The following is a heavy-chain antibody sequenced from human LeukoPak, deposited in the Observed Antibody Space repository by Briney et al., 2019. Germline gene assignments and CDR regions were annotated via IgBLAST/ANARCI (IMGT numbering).Heavy chain of an antibody. CDR1: GGSIRSYD. D-gene: IGHD6-13*01. J-gene: IGHJ2*01. CDR3: ARVYYSNSYDYWYFDL. Sequence: SETLSLTCTVSGGSIRSYDWSWIRQPPGKGQEWIGYIFYSGSTNYNPSLKSRVTISVDTSKDQFSLKLSSVTAADTAVYYCARVYYSNSYDYWYFDLWGRGTLVTVSS. V-gene: IGHV4-59*01. CDR2: IFYSGST.